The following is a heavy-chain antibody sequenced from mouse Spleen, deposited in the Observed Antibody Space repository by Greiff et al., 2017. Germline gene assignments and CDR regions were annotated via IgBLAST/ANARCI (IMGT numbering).Heavy chain of an antibody. CDR1: GYTFTSYW. J-gene: IGHJ3*01. CDR3: ARGSLSWFAY. V-gene: IGHV1-69*01. CDR2: IDPSDSYT. Sequence: QVQLQQPGAELVMPGASVKLSCKASGYTFTSYWMHWVKQRPGQGLEWIGEIDPSDSYTNYNQKFKGKATLTVDKSSSTAYMQLSSLTSEDSAVYYCARGSLSWFAYWGQGTLVTVSA.